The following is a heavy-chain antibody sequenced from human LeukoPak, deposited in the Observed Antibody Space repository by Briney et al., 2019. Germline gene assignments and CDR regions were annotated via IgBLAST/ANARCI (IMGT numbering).Heavy chain of an antibody. J-gene: IGHJ3*02. D-gene: IGHD5-18*01. V-gene: IGHV4-39*07. CDR2: IYYSGNT. CDR3: ATPRGYSYGRRAFDI. Sequence: TSSETLSLTCTVSGDSISSSNSYWGWIRQPPGKGLEWIGSIYYSGNTNYNPSLKSRVTISVDTSKNQFSLKLSSVTAADTAVYYCATPRGYSYGRRAFDIWGQGTMVTVSS. CDR1: GDSISSSNSY.